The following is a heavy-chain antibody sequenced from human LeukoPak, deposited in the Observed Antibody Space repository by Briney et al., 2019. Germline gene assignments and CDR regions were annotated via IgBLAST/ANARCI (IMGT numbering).Heavy chain of an antibody. CDR1: RFPRSINW. J-gene: IGHJ6*02. Sequence: GGSLRLSCVGSRFPRSINWMTWVRQAPGEGGEWVTNMKQDGSEKFYVDSVKGRFTISRDNTKNSLFLQMSSLRPEDTAVYYCATYTHWVAGDVWGQGTTVTVSS. V-gene: IGHV3-7*01. CDR3: ATYTHWVAGDV. D-gene: IGHD3-16*01. CDR2: MKQDGSEK.